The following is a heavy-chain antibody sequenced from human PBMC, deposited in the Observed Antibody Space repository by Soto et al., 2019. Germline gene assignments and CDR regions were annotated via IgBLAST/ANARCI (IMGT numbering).Heavy chain of an antibody. CDR1: GFTFSNYA. CDR2: ITGSGGRT. Sequence: GGSLRISCAASGFTFSNYAMSWVRQASGTGLEWVSGITGSGGRTYYAASVKGRFTISRDNSNNTLYLQMNSLRAEDTALYYCAKESAMVTTGWFDPWGQGTLVTVSS. V-gene: IGHV3-23*01. D-gene: IGHD4-17*01. J-gene: IGHJ5*02. CDR3: AKESAMVTTGWFDP.